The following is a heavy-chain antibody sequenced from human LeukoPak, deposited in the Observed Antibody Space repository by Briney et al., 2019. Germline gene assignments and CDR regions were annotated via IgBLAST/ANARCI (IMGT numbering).Heavy chain of an antibody. D-gene: IGHD3-10*01. CDR2: FDPEDGET. J-gene: IGHJ3*02. Sequence: ASVKVSCKVSGYTLTELSMHWVRQAPGKGLEWMGGFDPEDGETIYAQKFQGRVTMTEDTPTDTAYMELSSLRSEDTAVYYCATDKMVRGVITYDAFDIWGQGTMVTVSS. CDR3: ATDKMVRGVITYDAFDI. CDR1: GYTLTELS. V-gene: IGHV1-24*01.